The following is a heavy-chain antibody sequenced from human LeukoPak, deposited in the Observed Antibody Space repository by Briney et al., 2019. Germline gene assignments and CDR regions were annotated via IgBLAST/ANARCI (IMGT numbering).Heavy chain of an antibody. CDR1: GFTFSSYA. CDR2: INAGNGNT. CDR3: ARYNWNDVRFDP. D-gene: IGHD1-20*01. J-gene: IGHJ5*02. Sequence: GGSLRLSCAASGFTFSSYAMHWVRQAPGQRLEWMGWINAGNGNTKYSQKFQGRVTITRDTSASTAYMELSSLRSEDTAVYYCARYNWNDVRFDPWGQGTLVTVSS. V-gene: IGHV1-3*01.